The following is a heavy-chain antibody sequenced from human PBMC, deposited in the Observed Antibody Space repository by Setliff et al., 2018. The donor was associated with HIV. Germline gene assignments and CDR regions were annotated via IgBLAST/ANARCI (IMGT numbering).Heavy chain of an antibody. CDR3: ASHFGYCSSTSCEGY. V-gene: IGHV4-4*09. Sequence: PSETLSLTCTVSGGSISSYCWNWIRQSPGRGLEWIGFIFSSGSTKYNPSLQSRVTMSIDTSKNQFSLKLTSVTAADTAVYFCASHFGYCSSTSCEGYWGQGALVTVSS. J-gene: IGHJ4*02. CDR1: GGSISSYC. CDR2: IFSSGST. D-gene: IGHD2-2*01.